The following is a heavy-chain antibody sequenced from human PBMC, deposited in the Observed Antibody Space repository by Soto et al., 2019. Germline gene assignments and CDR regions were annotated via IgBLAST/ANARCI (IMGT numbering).Heavy chain of an antibody. CDR2: ISAYNGNT. CDR3: ARAPICQGYYDFWSGYLAD. D-gene: IGHD3-3*01. CDR1: GYTFTSYG. J-gene: IGHJ4*02. V-gene: IGHV1-18*01. Sequence: ASVKVSCKASGYTFTSYGISWVRQAPGQGLEWMGWISAYNGNTNYAQKLQGRVTMTTDTSTSTAYMELRSLRSDDTAVYYCARAPICQGYYDFWSGYLADWGQGTLVTVSS.